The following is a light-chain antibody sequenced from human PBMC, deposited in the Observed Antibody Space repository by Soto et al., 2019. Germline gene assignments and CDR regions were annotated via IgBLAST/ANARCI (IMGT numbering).Light chain of an antibody. CDR3: QQYNNWPFPSWT. J-gene: IGKJ1*01. V-gene: IGKV3-15*01. CDR2: GAS. CDR1: QSFSSN. Sequence: EIVMTQSPATLSVSPGERATLSCRASQSFSSNLAWYQQKPGQAPRLLIYGASTRATAIPARFSGSGSGTEFTLTISSLQSEDFAVYYCQQYNNWPFPSWTFGQGTKVEIK.